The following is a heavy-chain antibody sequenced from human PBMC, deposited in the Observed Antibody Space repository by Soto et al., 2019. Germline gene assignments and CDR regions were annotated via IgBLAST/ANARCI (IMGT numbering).Heavy chain of an antibody. CDR1: GFTFRDYR. J-gene: IGHJ4*02. D-gene: IGHD2-2*01. V-gene: IGHV3-7*01. CDR3: ARTSSPFDY. Sequence: EVQLVESGGGLVQPGGSLRLSCTASGFTFRDYRMGWVRQAPGKGLEWVANIKSDGGETYYVDSVKGRFTISRDNAKNPLYPQITTLGAEDPAVYYCARTSSPFDYWGQGTLVTVSS. CDR2: IKSDGGET.